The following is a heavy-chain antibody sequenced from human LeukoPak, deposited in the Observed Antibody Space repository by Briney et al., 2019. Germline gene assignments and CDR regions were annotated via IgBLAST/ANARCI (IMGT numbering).Heavy chain of an antibody. CDR2: IYTSGST. D-gene: IGHD2-2*01. CDR3: ARCAYCSGTSCCLGAFDY. CDR1: GGSISSYY. J-gene: IGHJ4*02. V-gene: IGHV4-4*07. Sequence: SETLSLTCTVSGGSISSYYWSWLRQPAGKGLEWIGRIYTSGSTNYNPSLRSRATMSVDASKNQFSLKLSSVTAADTAVYYCARCAYCSGTSCCLGAFDYWGQGTLVTVSS.